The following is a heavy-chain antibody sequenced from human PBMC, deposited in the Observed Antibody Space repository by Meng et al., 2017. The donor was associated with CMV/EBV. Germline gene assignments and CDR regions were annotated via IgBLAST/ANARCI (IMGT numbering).Heavy chain of an antibody. J-gene: IGHJ6*02. V-gene: IGHV3-7*01. D-gene: IGHD2-2*01. CDR3: ARDIVVVPAARTNYYYYYGMDV. Sequence: GESLKISCAASGFTFRSYWMSWVRQAPGKGLEWVANIKQDGSEKYYVDTVKGRFTISRDNAKNSLYLQMNSLRAEDTAVYYCARDIVVVPAARTNYYYYYGMDVWGQGTTVTVSS. CDR1: GFTFRSYW. CDR2: IKQDGSEK.